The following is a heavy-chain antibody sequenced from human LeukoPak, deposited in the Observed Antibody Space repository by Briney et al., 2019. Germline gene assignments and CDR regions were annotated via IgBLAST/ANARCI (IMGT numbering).Heavy chain of an antibody. CDR1: GFRFSSYA. Sequence: GGSLRLSCAASGFRFSSYAMSWVRLAPGKGLEWVSAISGSGVSTYYADSVKGRFTVSRDNSKNTLYLQMSSLRAEDTAVYYCAKDEMNWNYNLASQTYDWGQGTLVTVSS. D-gene: IGHD1-7*01. J-gene: IGHJ4*02. CDR3: AKDEMNWNYNLASQTYD. V-gene: IGHV3-23*01. CDR2: ISGSGVST.